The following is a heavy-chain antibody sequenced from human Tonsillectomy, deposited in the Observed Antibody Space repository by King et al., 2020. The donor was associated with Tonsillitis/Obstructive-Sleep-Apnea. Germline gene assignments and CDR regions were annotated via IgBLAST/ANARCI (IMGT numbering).Heavy chain of an antibody. Sequence: HAQLVQSGAEVKKPGASVMVSCKASGYTFTGYYMHWVRQAPGQGLEWMGWINPNSGGTNYAQKFQGRVTMTRDTSISTAYMELSRLRSDDTAVYYCARARKPPSSGYYYWGQGTLVTVSS. D-gene: IGHD3-22*01. J-gene: IGHJ4*02. CDR1: GYTFTGYY. CDR2: INPNSGGT. CDR3: ARARKPPSSGYYY. V-gene: IGHV1-2*02.